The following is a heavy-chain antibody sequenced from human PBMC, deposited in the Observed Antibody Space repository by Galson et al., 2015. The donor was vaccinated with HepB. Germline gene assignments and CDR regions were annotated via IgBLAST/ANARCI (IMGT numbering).Heavy chain of an antibody. CDR3: ARDSGSYFRPKYYFDY. CDR2: INPSGGST. J-gene: IGHJ4*02. CDR1: GYTFTSYY. V-gene: IGHV1-46*01. Sequence: SVKVSCKASGYTFTSYYMHWVRQAPGQGLEWMGIINPSGGSTSYAQKFQGRVTMTRDTSTSTVYMELSSLRSEDTAVYYCARDSGSYFRPKYYFDYWGQGTLVTVSS. D-gene: IGHD1-26*01.